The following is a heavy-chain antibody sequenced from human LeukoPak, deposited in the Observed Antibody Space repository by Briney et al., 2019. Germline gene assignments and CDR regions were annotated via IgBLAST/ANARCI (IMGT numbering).Heavy chain of an antibody. J-gene: IGHJ4*02. CDR1: GGSFSGYY. Sequence: PSETLSLTCAVYGGSFSGYYWSWIRQPPGKGLEWIGEINHSGSTNYNPSLKSRVTISVDTSKNQFSLKLSSVTAADTAVYYCARENYCDSSGFDYWGQGTLVTVSS. V-gene: IGHV4-34*01. D-gene: IGHD3-22*01. CDR3: ARENYCDSSGFDY. CDR2: INHSGST.